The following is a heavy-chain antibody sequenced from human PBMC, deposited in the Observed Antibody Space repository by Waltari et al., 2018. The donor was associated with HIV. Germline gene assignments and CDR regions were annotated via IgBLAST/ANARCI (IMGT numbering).Heavy chain of an antibody. CDR2: ISPSTGAT. CDR3: ARENSDSGDGSWFDP. J-gene: IGHJ5*02. D-gene: IGHD2-21*02. CDR1: GCTFPHYY. V-gene: IGHV1-2*02. Sequence: QVQLVQSGAEVKKPGASVTVSCKASGCTFPHYYIHWLRQAPGQGLEWMGWISPSTGATTYAQKFLHRITVTRDTSITTVYMELSSLTSDDTATYYCARENSDSGDGSWFDPWGQGTLVTVSS.